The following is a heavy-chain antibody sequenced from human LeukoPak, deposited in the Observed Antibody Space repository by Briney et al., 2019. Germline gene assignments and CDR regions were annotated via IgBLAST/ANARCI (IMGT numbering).Heavy chain of an antibody. CDR1: GGSISSYY. CDR2: IYTSGST. Sequence: SETLSLTCTVSGGSISSYYWSWIRQPAGKGLEWIGRIYTSGSTNYNPSLKSRVTISVDTSKNQFSLKLSSVTAADTAVYYCAREPLESLRSGGDYYYGMDVWGQGTTVTVSS. CDR3: AREPLESLRSGGDYYYGMDV. D-gene: IGHD3-10*01. J-gene: IGHJ6*02. V-gene: IGHV4-4*07.